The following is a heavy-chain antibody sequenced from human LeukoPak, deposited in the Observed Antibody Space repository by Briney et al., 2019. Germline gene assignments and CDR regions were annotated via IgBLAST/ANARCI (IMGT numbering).Heavy chain of an antibody. CDR2: ISSNGGST. J-gene: IGHJ3*02. CDR1: GFTFSSYA. Sequence: PGGSLRLSCAASGFTFSSYAMHWVRQAPGKGLEYVSAISSNGGSTYYANSLKGRFTISRDNSKNTLYLQMGSLRAEDMAVYYCVRVYSSSWYSAFDIWGQGTMVTVSS. CDR3: VRVYSSSWYSAFDI. D-gene: IGHD6-13*01. V-gene: IGHV3-64*01.